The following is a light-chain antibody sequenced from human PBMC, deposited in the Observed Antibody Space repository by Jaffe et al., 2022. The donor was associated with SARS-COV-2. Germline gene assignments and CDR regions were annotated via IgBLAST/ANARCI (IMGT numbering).Light chain of an antibody. J-gene: IGKJ1*01. CDR2: KAS. CDR3: QHYDSYPWT. V-gene: IGKV1-5*03. CDR1: QSINTW. Sequence: DIQMTQSPSTLSASVGDRVTITCRASQSINTWLAWYQQKPGKAPKLLIYKASTLESGVPSRFSGIGSGTEFTLTISSLQPDDLASYYCQHYDSYPWTFGQGTKVEIK.